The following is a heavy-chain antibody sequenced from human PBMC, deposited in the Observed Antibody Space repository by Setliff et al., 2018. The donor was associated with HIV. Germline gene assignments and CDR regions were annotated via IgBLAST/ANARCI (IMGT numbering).Heavy chain of an antibody. CDR1: GFTFSSYE. D-gene: IGHD6-19*01. CDR3: ARVPGWRAPF. CDR2: ISHTGSTV. V-gene: IGHV3-48*03. Sequence: GGSLRLSCAASGFTFSSYEMNWVRQAPGKGLELVSYISHTGSTVYYADSVKGRFTISRDNAKNSPYLQMNSLRAEDTAVYYCARVPGWRAPFWGQGTLVTVSS. J-gene: IGHJ4*02.